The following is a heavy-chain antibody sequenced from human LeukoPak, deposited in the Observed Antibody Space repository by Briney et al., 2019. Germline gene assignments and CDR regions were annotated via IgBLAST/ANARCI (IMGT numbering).Heavy chain of an antibody. D-gene: IGHD5-18*01. CDR1: GFTFSSYG. CDR3: ARDHTAAFLHY. Sequence: GGSLRLSCAASGFTFSSYGMHWVRQAPGKGLEWVAVIWYDGSNKYYADSVKGRFTISRDNSKNTLYLQMNSLRAEDTAVYYCARDHTAAFLHYWGQGTLVTVSS. J-gene: IGHJ4*02. V-gene: IGHV3-33*01. CDR2: IWYDGSNK.